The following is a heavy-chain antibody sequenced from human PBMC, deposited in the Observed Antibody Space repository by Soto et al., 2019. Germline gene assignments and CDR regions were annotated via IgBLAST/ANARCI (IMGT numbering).Heavy chain of an antibody. CDR1: GFTFSSYG. CDR3: ARDLFPYYFDY. J-gene: IGHJ4*02. Sequence: GGSLRLSGAASGFTFSSYGMHWVRQAPGKGLEWVAVIWYDGSNKYYADSVKGRFTISRDNSKNTLYLQMNSLRAEDTAVYYCARDLFPYYFDYWGQGTLVTVSS. CDR2: IWYDGSNK. V-gene: IGHV3-33*01.